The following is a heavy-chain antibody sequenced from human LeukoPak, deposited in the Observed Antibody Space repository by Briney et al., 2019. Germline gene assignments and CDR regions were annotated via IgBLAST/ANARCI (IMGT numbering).Heavy chain of an antibody. CDR3: AKFMWDTAMGPFDY. CDR2: IKQDGSEK. Sequence: GGSLRLSCAASGFTFSSYWMSWVRQAPGKGLEWVANIKQDGSEKYYVDSVKGRFTISRDNSKNTLYLQMNSLRAEDTAVYYCAKFMWDTAMGPFDYWGQGTLVTVSS. D-gene: IGHD5-18*01. CDR1: GFTFSSYW. J-gene: IGHJ4*02. V-gene: IGHV3-7*03.